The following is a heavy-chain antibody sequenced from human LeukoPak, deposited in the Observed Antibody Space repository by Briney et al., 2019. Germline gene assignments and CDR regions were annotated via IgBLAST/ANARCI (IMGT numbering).Heavy chain of an antibody. J-gene: IGHJ3*01. D-gene: IGHD3-22*01. CDR1: GFTFSSYS. Sequence: GGSLRLSCAASGFTFSSYSMNWVRQAPGKGLECVSSISSSSSYIYYADSVKGRFTISRDNAKNSLYLQMNSLRAEDTAVYYCARDQGYYDSSADWGQGTMVTVSS. CDR2: ISSSSSYI. V-gene: IGHV3-21*01. CDR3: ARDQGYYDSSAD.